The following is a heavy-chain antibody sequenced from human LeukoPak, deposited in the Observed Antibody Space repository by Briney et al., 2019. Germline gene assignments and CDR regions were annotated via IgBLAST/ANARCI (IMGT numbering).Heavy chain of an antibody. CDR2: INGDGTTT. J-gene: IGHJ4*02. CDR3: TRSYYGSGTYSQSDY. CDR1: GFTLSTYW. V-gene: IGHV3-74*01. Sequence: PGGSLRLSCVASGFTLSTYWMHWVRQAPGKGLVWVSRINGDGTTTTYADSVKGRFTTSRDNAKNTLYLQMNSLRAEDTAVYYCTRSYYGSGTYSQSDYWGQGTLVTVSS. D-gene: IGHD3-10*01.